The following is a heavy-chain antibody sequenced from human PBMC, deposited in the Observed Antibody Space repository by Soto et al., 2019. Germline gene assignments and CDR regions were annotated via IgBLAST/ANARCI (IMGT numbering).Heavy chain of an antibody. Sequence: GSLRLSCAASGFTFSSYAMTWVRQAPGKGLEWVSIISGSGGSTYYADSVKGRFTVSRDNSKNTLYVQMNSLRAEDTAVYYCAKWTCSGGSCYFDYWGQGTLVTVSS. V-gene: IGHV3-23*01. CDR1: GFTFSSYA. CDR3: AKWTCSGGSCYFDY. CDR2: ISGSGGST. D-gene: IGHD2-15*01. J-gene: IGHJ4*02.